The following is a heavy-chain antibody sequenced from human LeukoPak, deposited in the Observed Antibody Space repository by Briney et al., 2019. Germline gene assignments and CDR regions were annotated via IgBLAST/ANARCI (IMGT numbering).Heavy chain of an antibody. Sequence: ASVKVSCKASGYTFTSYAMNWVRQAPGQGLEWMGWINTNTGNPTYAQGFTGRFVFSLDTSVSTAYLQISSLKAEDTAVYYCATGVGLYYYDSSGYEYPGDYWGQGTLVTVSS. CDR1: GYTFTSYA. V-gene: IGHV7-4-1*02. CDR2: INTNTGNP. J-gene: IGHJ4*02. D-gene: IGHD3-22*01. CDR3: ATGVGLYYYDSSGYEYPGDY.